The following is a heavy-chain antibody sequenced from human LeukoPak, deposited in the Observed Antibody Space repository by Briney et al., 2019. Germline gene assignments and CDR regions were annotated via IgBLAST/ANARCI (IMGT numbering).Heavy chain of an antibody. Sequence: SQTLSLTCTVSGGSISSGSYYWSWIRQPAGKGLEWIGRIYTSGSTNYNPSLKSRATISVDTSKNQFSLKLSSVTAADTAVYYCAREQGYDSSGYDAFDIWGQGTMVTVSS. J-gene: IGHJ3*02. CDR3: AREQGYDSSGYDAFDI. V-gene: IGHV4-61*02. CDR1: GGSISSGSYY. D-gene: IGHD3-22*01. CDR2: IYTSGST.